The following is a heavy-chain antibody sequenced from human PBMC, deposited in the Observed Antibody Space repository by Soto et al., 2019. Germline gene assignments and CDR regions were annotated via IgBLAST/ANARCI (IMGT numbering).Heavy chain of an antibody. CDR3: ARGGGSYREVDY. V-gene: IGHV3-21*01. CDR1: GLSFSSDA. J-gene: IGHJ4*02. Sequence: PGGSLRLSCAASGLSFSSDAMNRVRQAPGKGLEWVSYISGSSTYTNYADSVKGRFTISRDNAKNSLYLQMNSLRAEDTAVYYGARGGGSYREVDYWGQGTLVTVSS. CDR2: ISGSSTYT. D-gene: IGHD1-26*01.